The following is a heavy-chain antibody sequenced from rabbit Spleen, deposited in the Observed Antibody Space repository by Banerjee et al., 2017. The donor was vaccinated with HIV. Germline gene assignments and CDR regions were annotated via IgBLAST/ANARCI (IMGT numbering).Heavy chain of an antibody. CDR2: INSYTAKS. V-gene: IGHV1S45*01. D-gene: IGHD8-1*01. Sequence: QEQLVESGGGLVRPGASLTLTCKASGFRFSFNNDYVMCWVRQAPGKGLEWIACINSYTAKSVYATWAKGPFTISKTSSTTVTLQVTSLTVADTATYFCARDAGTSFSTYGMDLWGPGTLVTVS. CDR3: ARDAGTSFSTYGMDL. J-gene: IGHJ6*01. CDR1: GFRFSFNNDYV.